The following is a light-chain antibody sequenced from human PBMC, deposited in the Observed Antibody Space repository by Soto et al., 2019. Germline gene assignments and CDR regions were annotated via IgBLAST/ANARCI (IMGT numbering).Light chain of an antibody. J-gene: IGKJ1*01. CDR2: GAS. CDR1: QSLSSS. V-gene: IGKV3-15*01. Sequence: EIVMTQSPATLSVSPGERATLSCRASQSLSSSLAWCQQKPGQAPRLLIYGASTRATGIPARFSGSGSGTEFTLTISSLQSEDFAVYYCQQYNNWWTFGQGTKVEIK. CDR3: QQYNNWWT.